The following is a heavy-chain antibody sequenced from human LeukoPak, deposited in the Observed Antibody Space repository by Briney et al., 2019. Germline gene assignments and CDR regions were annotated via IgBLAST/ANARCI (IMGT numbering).Heavy chain of an antibody. CDR2: FDPEDGET. J-gene: IGHJ4*02. V-gene: IGHV1-24*01. CDR3: ATAHARTGYCRGGSCYPFGY. Sequence: GASVKVSCKVSGYTLTELSMHWVRQAPGKGLEWMGGFDPEDGETIYAQKFQGRVTMTEDTSTDTAYMELSSLRSEDTAVYYCATAHARTGYCRGGSCYPFGYWGQGTLVTVSS. D-gene: IGHD2-15*01. CDR1: GYTLTELS.